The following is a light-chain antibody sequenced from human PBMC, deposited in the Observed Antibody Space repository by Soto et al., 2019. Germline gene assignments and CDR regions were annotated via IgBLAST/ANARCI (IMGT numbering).Light chain of an antibody. CDR3: QQYNNWPGWT. V-gene: IGKV3-15*01. J-gene: IGKJ1*01. CDR1: QSVRSN. Sequence: EIVVTQSPATLSVSPGERATLSCRASQSVRSNLAWYQQKPGQAPRLLIYGASTRATGIPTRFSGSGSGTEFTLTISSLQSEDFAVYYCQQYNNWPGWTFGQGTKVEIK. CDR2: GAS.